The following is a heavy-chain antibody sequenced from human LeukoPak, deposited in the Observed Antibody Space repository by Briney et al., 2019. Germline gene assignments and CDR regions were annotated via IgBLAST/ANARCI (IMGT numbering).Heavy chain of an antibody. D-gene: IGHD6-19*01. CDR3: ARDVSSSGIDY. V-gene: IGHV3-33*01. CDR2: IWYDGSNK. Sequence: PGGSLRLSCAASGFTVSSYGMHWVRQAPGKGLEWVAVIWYDGSNKYYADSVKGRFTISRDNSKNTLYLQMNSLRAEDTAVYYCARDVSSSGIDYWGQGTLVTVSS. CDR1: GFTVSSYG. J-gene: IGHJ4*02.